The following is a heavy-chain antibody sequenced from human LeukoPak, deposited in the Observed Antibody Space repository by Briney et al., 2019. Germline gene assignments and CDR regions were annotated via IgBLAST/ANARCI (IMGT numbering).Heavy chain of an antibody. CDR3: ARQAISGYDPPPFDS. CDR2: LYYSGST. CDR1: GGSISSSTYY. V-gene: IGHV4-39*01. J-gene: IGHJ4*02. Sequence: SETLSLTCTVSGGSISSSTYYWGWIRQPPGKGLEWIGNLYYSGSTYYNPSLKSRVTISVDTSKNQFSLKLSSVTAADTAVYYCARQAISGYDPPPFDSWGQGTLVAVSS. D-gene: IGHD5-12*01.